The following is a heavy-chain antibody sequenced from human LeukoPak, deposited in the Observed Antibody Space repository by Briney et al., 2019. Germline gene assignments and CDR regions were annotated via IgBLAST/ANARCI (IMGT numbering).Heavy chain of an antibody. CDR3: ARDGSSSAYYYDSFDI. J-gene: IGHJ3*02. D-gene: IGHD3-22*01. V-gene: IGHV4-39*07. Sequence: SETLSLTCTVSVGSISSSSYYWGWIRQPPGKGLEWIGSIYYSGRTNYNPFLNSRVTISVDTSKNQVSLKLSSVAAADTAVYYCARDGSSSAYYYDSFDIWGQGTMVTVSS. CDR1: VGSISSSSYY. CDR2: IYYSGRT.